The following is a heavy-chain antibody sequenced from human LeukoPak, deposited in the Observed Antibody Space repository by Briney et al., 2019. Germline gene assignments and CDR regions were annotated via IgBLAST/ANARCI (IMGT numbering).Heavy chain of an antibody. CDR3: ARETYYYGSGSYYFDY. V-gene: IGHV1-18*01. D-gene: IGHD3-10*01. Sequence: ASVKVSCKASGYTFTSYGISWVRQAPGQGLEWMGWISAYNGNTNYAQKLQGRVTMTTDTSTSTAYMELRSLRSEDTAVYYCARETYYYGSGSYYFDYWGQGTLVTVSS. CDR2: ISAYNGNT. J-gene: IGHJ4*02. CDR1: GYTFTSYG.